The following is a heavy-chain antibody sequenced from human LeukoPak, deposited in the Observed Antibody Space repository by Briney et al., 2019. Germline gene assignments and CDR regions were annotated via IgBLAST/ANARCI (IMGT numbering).Heavy chain of an antibody. CDR2: INGDGSST. J-gene: IGHJ6*02. D-gene: IGHD1-20*01. Sequence: WGSLRLSCAASGFTFSSYWIHWVRQAPGKGLVWVSRINGDGSSTTYADSVKGRFTISRDNAKNTLYLQMNSLRAEDTAVYYCARDNNWSLMDVWGHGATVTVSS. V-gene: IGHV3-74*01. CDR1: GFTFSSYW. CDR3: ARDNNWSLMDV.